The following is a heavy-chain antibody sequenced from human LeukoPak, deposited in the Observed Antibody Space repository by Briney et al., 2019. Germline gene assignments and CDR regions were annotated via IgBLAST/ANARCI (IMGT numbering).Heavy chain of an antibody. CDR1: GGSISSYY. CDR2: IYASGGT. CDR3: ARESKSYDGSGYYHDS. V-gene: IGHV4-4*07. J-gene: IGHJ4*02. Sequence: SETLSLTCSVSGGSISSYYWSWTRQPAGKGLEWIGRIYASGGTDYNPSLKSRVTMSVDTSKNQFSLKLWSVTAADTAVYYCARESKSYDGSGYYHDSWGQGTLVTVSS. D-gene: IGHD3-22*01.